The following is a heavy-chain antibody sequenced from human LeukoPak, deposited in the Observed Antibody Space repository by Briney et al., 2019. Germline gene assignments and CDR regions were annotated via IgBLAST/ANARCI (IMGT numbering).Heavy chain of an antibody. CDR1: GFIFSSYS. V-gene: IGHV3-7*01. J-gene: IGHJ6*04. CDR3: ARVHGSESYSGYRMDV. CDR2: IKQDGSEK. Sequence: QAGGCMRLSWAAAGFIFSSYSMNWVRQAPGEGLEWVANIKQDGSEKYYVDSVKGRFTISTHNAKNSLCRQMNSLRAEDTSVNYCARVHGSESYSGYRMDVWGKGTTVTISS. D-gene: IGHD3-10*01.